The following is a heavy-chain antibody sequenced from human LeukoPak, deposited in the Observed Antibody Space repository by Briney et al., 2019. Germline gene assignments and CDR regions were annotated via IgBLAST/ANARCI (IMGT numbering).Heavy chain of an antibody. CDR3: ARGGPNHAFDF. Sequence: GGSLRLSCAASGFPFSSYWIHWVRQAPRKGLVWVLRIDNHGRNTIYADSVKGRFTISRDNAKNTLYLEMNSLRAEDTAVYFCARGGPNHAFDFWGQGTMVTVSS. J-gene: IGHJ3*01. V-gene: IGHV3-74*01. D-gene: IGHD4/OR15-4a*01. CDR1: GFPFSSYW. CDR2: IDNHGRNT.